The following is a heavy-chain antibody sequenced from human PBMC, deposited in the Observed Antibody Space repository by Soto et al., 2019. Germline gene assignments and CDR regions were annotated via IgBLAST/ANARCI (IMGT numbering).Heavy chain of an antibody. Sequence: SETLSLTCTVSGGSISSYYWSWIRQPPGKGLEWIGYIYYSGSTNYNPSLKSRVTISVDTSKNQFSLKLSSVTAADTAVYYCARGVIGVVVAATYDAFDIWGQGTMVTVSS. V-gene: IGHV4-59*01. CDR2: IYYSGST. J-gene: IGHJ3*02. CDR3: ARGVIGVVVAATYDAFDI. D-gene: IGHD2-15*01. CDR1: GGSISSYY.